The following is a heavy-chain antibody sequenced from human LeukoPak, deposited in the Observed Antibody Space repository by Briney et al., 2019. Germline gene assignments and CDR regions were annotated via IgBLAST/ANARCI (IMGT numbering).Heavy chain of an antibody. V-gene: IGHV4-4*07. D-gene: IGHD4-11*01. CDR2: VYNSGST. J-gene: IGHJ4*02. CDR3: AGVANYRSGERLDY. Sequence: SETLSLTCTVSGGSISNYYWSWIRQPAGKGLEWIGRVYNSGSTNSNPSLKSRVTMSVGTSKNQYSLKLRSVTAADTAIYYCAGVANYRSGERLDYWGQGTLVTVSS. CDR1: GGSISNYY.